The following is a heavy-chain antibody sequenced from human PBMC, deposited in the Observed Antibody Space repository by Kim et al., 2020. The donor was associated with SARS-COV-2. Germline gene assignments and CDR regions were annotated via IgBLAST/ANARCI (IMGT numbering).Heavy chain of an antibody. V-gene: IGHV3-33*05. J-gene: IGHJ4*02. Sequence: GGSLRLSCAASGFTFSSYGMHWVRQAPGKGLEWVAVISYDGSNKYYADSVKGRFTISRDNSKNTLYLQMNSLRAEDTAVYYCAREAAAGREYYFGYWGQGTLVTVSS. CDR2: ISYDGSNK. CDR1: GFTFSSYG. D-gene: IGHD6-13*01. CDR3: AREAAAGREYYFGY.